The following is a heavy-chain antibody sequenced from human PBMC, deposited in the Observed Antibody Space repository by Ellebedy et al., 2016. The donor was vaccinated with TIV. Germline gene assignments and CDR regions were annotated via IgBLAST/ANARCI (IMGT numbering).Heavy chain of an antibody. J-gene: IGHJ4*02. CDR2: IIGSGDDT. CDR3: AKDRIRIAAPGAFDS. D-gene: IGHD6-13*01. CDR1: GFNFRTYA. Sequence: GESLKISCAAAGFNFRTYAMSWVRQAPGKGLGWVSAIIGSGDDTYSVKGRFIISRDNSKSTVYLQLDSLRAEDTAVYYCAKDRIRIAAPGAFDSWGQGALVTVSS. V-gene: IGHV3-23*01.